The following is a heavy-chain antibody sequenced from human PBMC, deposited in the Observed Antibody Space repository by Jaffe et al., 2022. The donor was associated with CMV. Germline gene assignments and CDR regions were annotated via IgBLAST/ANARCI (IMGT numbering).Heavy chain of an antibody. CDR3: ARALGYSSGWKKDYYYYMDV. CDR1: GGSFSGYY. D-gene: IGHD6-19*01. V-gene: IGHV4-34*01. J-gene: IGHJ6*03. CDR2: INHSGST. Sequence: QVQLQQWGAGLLKPSETLSLTCAVYGGSFSGYYWSWIRQPPGKGLEWIGEINHSGSTNYNPSLKSRVTISVDTSKNQFSLKLSSVTAADTAVYYCARALGYSSGWKKDYYYYMDVWGKGTTVTVSS.